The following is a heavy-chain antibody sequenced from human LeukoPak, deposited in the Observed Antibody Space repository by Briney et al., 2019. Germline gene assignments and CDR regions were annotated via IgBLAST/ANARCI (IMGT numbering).Heavy chain of an antibody. D-gene: IGHD2-15*01. CDR1: GFTFSSYG. V-gene: IGHV3-21*01. CDR3: ARGADGVSSNSRGWFDP. J-gene: IGHJ5*02. CDR2: ISTSSSYI. Sequence: GESLRLSCAASGFTFSSYGMNWVRQAPGKGLEWVSSISTSSSYIYYADSVKGRFTISRDNARNSLYLQMNTLRAEDTAVYSCARGADGVSSNSRGWFDPWGQGTLVTVSS.